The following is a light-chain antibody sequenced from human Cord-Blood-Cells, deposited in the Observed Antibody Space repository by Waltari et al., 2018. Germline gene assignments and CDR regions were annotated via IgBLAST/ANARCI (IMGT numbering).Light chain of an antibody. CDR1: SGHCSYA. V-gene: IGLV4-69*01. CDR2: VNSDASH. J-gene: IGLJ3*02. Sequence: QLVLTQSPSASASLGASAKLTCTLSSGHCSYALARHQQQPEKGPRYLLKVNSDASHSKGDGIPDRFSGSSSGAERYLTIASLQSEDEADYYCQTWGTGIRVFGGGTKLTVL. CDR3: QTWGTGIRV.